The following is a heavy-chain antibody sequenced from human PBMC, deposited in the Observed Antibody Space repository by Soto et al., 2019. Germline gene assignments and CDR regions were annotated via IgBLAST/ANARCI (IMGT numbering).Heavy chain of an antibody. D-gene: IGHD3-10*01. Sequence: GGSLRLSCAASGFTFSSYAMSWVRQAPGKGLEWVSAISGSGGSTYYADSVKGRFTISRDNSKNTLYLQMNSLRAEDTAVYYCEKVPPLLLWPHFPYFDYWGQGTPVIV. V-gene: IGHV3-23*01. CDR2: ISGSGGST. CDR1: GFTFSSYA. J-gene: IGHJ4*02. CDR3: EKVPPLLLWPHFPYFDY.